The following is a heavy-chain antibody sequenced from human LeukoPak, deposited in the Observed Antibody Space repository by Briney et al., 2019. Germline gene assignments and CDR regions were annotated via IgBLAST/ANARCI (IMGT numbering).Heavy chain of an antibody. J-gene: IGHJ4*02. D-gene: IGHD3-22*01. CDR1: GGTFSSYA. CDR2: IIPIFGTA. CDR3: ASVMRYYYDSSGYHLDY. V-gene: IGHV1-69*06. Sequence: SVKVSCKASGGTFSSYAISWVRQAPGQGLEWMGGIIPIFGTANYAQKFQGRVTITADKSTSTAYMELSSLRSEDTAVYYCASVMRYYYDSSGYHLDYWGQGTLVTVSS.